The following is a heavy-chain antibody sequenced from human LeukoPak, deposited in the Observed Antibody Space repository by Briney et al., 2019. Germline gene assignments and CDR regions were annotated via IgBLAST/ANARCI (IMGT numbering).Heavy chain of an antibody. V-gene: IGHV4-59*12. CDR1: GGSIRGYY. CDR3: ASYGRRYYYDSSGYQTSNFDY. Sequence: SETLSLTCNVSGGSIRGYYWSWIRQPPGKGLEWIGYIYSSGSTNYNPSLKSRVTISVDTSKNQFSLKLSSVTAADTAVYYCASYGRRYYYDSSGYQTSNFDYWGQGTLVTVSS. J-gene: IGHJ4*02. CDR2: IYSSGST. D-gene: IGHD3-22*01.